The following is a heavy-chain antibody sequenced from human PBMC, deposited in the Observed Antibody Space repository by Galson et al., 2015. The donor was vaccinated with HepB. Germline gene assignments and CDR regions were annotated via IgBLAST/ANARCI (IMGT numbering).Heavy chain of an antibody. J-gene: IGHJ3*02. V-gene: IGHV3-48*04. D-gene: IGHD4/OR15-4a*01. CDR1: GFAFTTKS. CDR3: ATTKFGNGAYWTFEI. Sequence: SLRLSCAASGFAFTTKSMNWVRQAPGKGLQWVSYISTTGDNIHYADSVKGRFTIARDNARNAVFLQMTSLRAEDTAVYYCATTKFGNGAYWTFEIWGQGTLVTVSS. CDR2: ISTTGDNI.